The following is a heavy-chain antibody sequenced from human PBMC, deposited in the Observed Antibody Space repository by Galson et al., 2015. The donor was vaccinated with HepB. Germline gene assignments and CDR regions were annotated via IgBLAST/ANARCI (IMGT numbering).Heavy chain of an antibody. D-gene: IGHD1-26*01. J-gene: IGHJ4*02. CDR2: SSYDGKKE. CDR1: GFTFNSYG. Sequence: SLRLSCAASGFTFNSYGIHWVRQAPGKGLEWVAFSSYDGKKEDYGDSVKGRFTVSRDNSNNTLYLEMNSLRAEGTAVYYCARDSGSHPPFVYWGQGTQVTVSS. CDR3: ARDSGSHPPFVY. V-gene: IGHV3-30*03.